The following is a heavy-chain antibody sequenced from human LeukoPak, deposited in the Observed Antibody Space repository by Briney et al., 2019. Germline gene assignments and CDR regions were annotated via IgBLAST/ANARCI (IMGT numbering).Heavy chain of an antibody. CDR3: ARGGFGAFDY. CDR2: IYHSGST. J-gene: IGHJ4*02. D-gene: IGHD3-10*01. CDR1: GYSIRSGYY. V-gene: IGHV4-38-2*01. Sequence: SETLSLTCAVSGYSIRSGYYWGWIRQPPGKGLEWIGSIYHSGSTYYNSSLKNRVTISVDTSKNQFSLKLSSVTAADTAVYYCARGGFGAFDYWGQGTLVIVSS.